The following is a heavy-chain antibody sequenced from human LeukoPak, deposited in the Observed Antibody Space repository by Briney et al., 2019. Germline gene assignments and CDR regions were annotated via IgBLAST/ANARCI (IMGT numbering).Heavy chain of an antibody. CDR1: GFTFGDYA. Sequence: PGGSLRLSCTASGFTFGDYAMSWFRQAPGKGLEWVGFIRSKAYGGTTEYAASVKGRFTISRDDSKSIAYLQMNSLKTEDTAVYYCTSTSSSWYRHVDYWGQGTLVTVSS. V-gene: IGHV3-49*03. CDR2: IRSKAYGGTT. CDR3: TSTSSSWYRHVDY. J-gene: IGHJ4*02. D-gene: IGHD6-13*01.